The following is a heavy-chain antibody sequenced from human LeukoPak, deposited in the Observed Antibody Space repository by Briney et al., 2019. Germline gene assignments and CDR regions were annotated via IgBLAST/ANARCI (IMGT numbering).Heavy chain of an antibody. CDR3: ARVVAAAAYFDY. CDR1: GGSISSGDYY. D-gene: IGHD6-13*01. CDR2: IYYSGST. V-gene: IGHV4-30-4*01. J-gene: IGHJ4*02. Sequence: PSETLSLTCTVSGGSISSGDYYWSWIRQPPGKGLEWIGYIYYSGSTYYNPSLKSRVTISVDTSKNQFSLKLSSVTAADTAAYYCARVVAAAAYFDYWGQGTLVTVSS.